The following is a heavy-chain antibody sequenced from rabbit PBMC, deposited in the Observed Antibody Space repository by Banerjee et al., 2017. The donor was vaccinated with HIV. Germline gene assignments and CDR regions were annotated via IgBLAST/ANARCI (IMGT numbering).Heavy chain of an antibody. CDR1: GFSLSSADM. CDR3: ARDYVAGDTYQFNL. D-gene: IGHD2-1*01. CDR2: IYANRGST. Sequence: QEQLVESGGGLVQPGGSLKLSCTASGFSLSSADMNWVRQAPGKGLEWIGVIYANRGSTDYASWVNGRFTISKTSSTTVTLQMTSLTAADTATYFCARDYVAGDTYQFNLWGQGTLVT. V-gene: IGHV1S45*01. J-gene: IGHJ4*01.